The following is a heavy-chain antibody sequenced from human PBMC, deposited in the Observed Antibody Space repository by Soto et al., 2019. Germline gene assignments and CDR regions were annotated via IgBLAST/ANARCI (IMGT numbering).Heavy chain of an antibody. CDR1: GYTFTSYD. V-gene: IGHV1-8*01. CDR3: ARGRYYDFWSGYYALDAFDF. J-gene: IGHJ3*01. Sequence: ASVKVSCKASGYTFTSYDINWVRQATGQGLEWMGWMNPNSGNTGYAQKFQGRVTMTRNTSISTAYMELSSLRSEDTAVYYCARGRYYDFWSGYYALDAFDFWGQGTMVTVSS. CDR2: MNPNSGNT. D-gene: IGHD3-3*01.